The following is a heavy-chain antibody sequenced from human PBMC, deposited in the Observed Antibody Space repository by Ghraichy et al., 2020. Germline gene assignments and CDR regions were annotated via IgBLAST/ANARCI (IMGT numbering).Heavy chain of an antibody. J-gene: IGHJ6*02. CDR2: IYYSGST. CDR1: GGSISSYY. V-gene: IGHV4-59*01. CDR3: ARSDYGDYSYYYYGMDV. Sequence: SETLSLTCTVSGGSISSYYWSWIRQPPGKGLEWIGYIYYSGSTNYNPSLKSRVTISVDTSKNQFSLKLSSVTAADTAVYYCARSDYGDYSYYYYGMDVWGQGTTVTVSS. D-gene: IGHD4-17*01.